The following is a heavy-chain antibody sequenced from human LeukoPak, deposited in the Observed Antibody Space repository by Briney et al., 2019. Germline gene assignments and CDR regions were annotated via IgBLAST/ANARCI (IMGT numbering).Heavy chain of an antibody. CDR2: INHSGST. J-gene: IGHJ3*02. D-gene: IGHD1-7*01. CDR1: GGSFSGYY. V-gene: IGHV4-34*01. CDR3: ARGPVGGTTYNDGDAFDI. Sequence: SETLSLTCAVYGGSFSGYYWSWIRQPPGKGLEWIGEINHSGSTNYNPSLKSRVTVSVDTSKNQFSLKLSSVTAADTAVYYCARGPVGGTTYNDGDAFDIWGQGTMVTVSS.